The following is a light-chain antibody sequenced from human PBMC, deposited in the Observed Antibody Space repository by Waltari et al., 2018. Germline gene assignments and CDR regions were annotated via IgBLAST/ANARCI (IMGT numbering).Light chain of an antibody. CDR1: VVEENL. CDR2: EDN. V-gene: IGLV3-22*01. J-gene: IGLJ3*02. Sequence: SYELTQLPSLSVSPGQTARSTGSGAVVEENLVDWYQQQPGQAPKLLIYEDNKRFPGTPERVSGATSGNTATLIISRVLSEDEADYYCLSGDDDNWVFGGGTKLTVL. CDR3: LSGDDDNWV.